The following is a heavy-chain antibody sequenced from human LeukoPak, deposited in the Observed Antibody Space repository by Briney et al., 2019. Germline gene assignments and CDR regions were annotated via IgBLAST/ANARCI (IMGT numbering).Heavy chain of an antibody. D-gene: IGHD3-9*01. CDR2: ISSSSSTI. V-gene: IGHV3-48*01. J-gene: IGHJ4*02. CDR3: AREPPYYDILTGPDY. Sequence: GGSLRLSCAASVFTFRSYSMNWVRQAPGKGLEWVSYISSSSSTIYYADSVKGRFTISRDNAKNSLYLQMNSLRAEDTAVYYCAREPPYYDILTGPDYWGQGTLVTVSS. CDR1: VFTFRSYS.